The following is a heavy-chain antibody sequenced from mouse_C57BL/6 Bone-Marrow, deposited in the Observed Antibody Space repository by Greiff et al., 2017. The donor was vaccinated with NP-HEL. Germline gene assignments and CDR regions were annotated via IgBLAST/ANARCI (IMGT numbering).Heavy chain of an antibody. CDR2: IDPANGNT. Sequence: EVKLQESVAELVRPGASVKLSCTASGFTIKNTYMHWVKQRPEQGLEWIGRIDPANGNTKYAPKFQGKATITADTSSNTAYLQLSSLTSEDTAIYYCARGGKGYDEAWFAYWGQGTLVTVSA. D-gene: IGHD2-2*01. J-gene: IGHJ3*01. V-gene: IGHV14-3*01. CDR1: GFTIKNTY. CDR3: ARGGKGYDEAWFAY.